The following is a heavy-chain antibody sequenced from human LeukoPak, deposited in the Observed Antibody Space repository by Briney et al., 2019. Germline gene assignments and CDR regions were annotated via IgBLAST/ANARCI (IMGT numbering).Heavy chain of an antibody. V-gene: IGHV3-30*03. CDR3: AGAYGDYEFDY. CDR1: GFTFSSYG. CDR2: ISYDGSNK. Sequence: GGSLRLSCAASGFTFSSYGMHWVRQAPGKGLEWVAVISYDGSNKYYADSVKGRFTISGDNSKNTLYLQMNSLRAEDTAVYYCAGAYGDYEFDYWGQGTLVTVSS. J-gene: IGHJ4*02. D-gene: IGHD4-17*01.